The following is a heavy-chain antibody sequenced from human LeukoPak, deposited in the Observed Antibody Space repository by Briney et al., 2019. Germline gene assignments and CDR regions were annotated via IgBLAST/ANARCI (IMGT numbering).Heavy chain of an antibody. CDR1: XXTXSSYX. D-gene: IGHD2-15*01. CDR3: ALGRRY. Sequence: TGGSLRLSCAASXXTXSSYXXXWVXXAXXKGLEWVAVISYDGSNKYYADSVKGRFTISRDNSKNTLYLQMNSLRAEDTAVYYCALGRRYWGQGTLVTVSS. V-gene: IGHV3-30*14. CDR2: ISYDGSNK. J-gene: IGHJ4*02.